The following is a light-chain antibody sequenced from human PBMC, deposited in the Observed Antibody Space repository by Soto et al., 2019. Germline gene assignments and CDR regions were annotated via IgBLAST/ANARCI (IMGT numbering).Light chain of an antibody. Sequence: DIKMTQSPSSLSASVGDRVTITCRASQYISNYLNWYQQKSGTAPKLLIHTASTLQSGDPSRFSGRGSGPDFTLTISSVQPDDFAIYFCQQSYSTPPTFGQGTTLEIK. J-gene: IGKJ2*01. V-gene: IGKV1-39*01. CDR3: QQSYSTPPT. CDR1: QYISNY. CDR2: TAS.